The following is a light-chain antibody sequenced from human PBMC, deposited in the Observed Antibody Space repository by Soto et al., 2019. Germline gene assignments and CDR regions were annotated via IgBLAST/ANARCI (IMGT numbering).Light chain of an antibody. J-gene: IGKJ1*01. V-gene: IGKV4-1*01. CDR2: WAS. CDR1: QRVLDSSNNRNY. Sequence: DIVMTQSPDSLAVSLGERATINCKSSQRVLDSSNNRNYLAWYQQRPGQPPKRLFYWASTRQSGFPDRFSGSGSGTDFTLTISSLQADDVAVYFSHQYYDVPRTFGQGTKVEIK. CDR3: HQYYDVPRT.